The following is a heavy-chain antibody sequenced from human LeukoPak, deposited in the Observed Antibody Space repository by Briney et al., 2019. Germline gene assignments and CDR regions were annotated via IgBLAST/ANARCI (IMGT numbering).Heavy chain of an antibody. CDR3: ARDKPTYYDFWSGYRAVPDAFDI. V-gene: IGHV4-4*07. Sequence: SETLSLTCTVSGGSISSYYWSWIRQPAGKGLEWIGRIYTSGSTNYNPSLKSRVTMSVDTSKNQFSLKLSSVTAADTAVYYCARDKPTYYDFWSGYRAVPDAFDIWGQGTMVTVSS. D-gene: IGHD3-3*01. CDR2: IYTSGST. J-gene: IGHJ3*02. CDR1: GGSISSYY.